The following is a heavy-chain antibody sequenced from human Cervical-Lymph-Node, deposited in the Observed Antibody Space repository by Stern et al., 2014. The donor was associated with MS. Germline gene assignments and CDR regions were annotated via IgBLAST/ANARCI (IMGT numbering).Heavy chain of an antibody. CDR2: LWYDGSNT. D-gene: IGHD3-10*01. V-gene: IGHV3-33*01. J-gene: IGHJ6*02. CDR3: ARGDPIGWFGELSYYYYYGMDV. Sequence: QVQLVQSGGGVVPPGRSLRLSCAASGFTFSSYGMHWVRQAPGKGLEWAAVLWYDGSNTSLADSGTGGFTISRANSKNTLYLQRNSLRAEDTAVYYWARGDPIGWFGELSYYYYYGMDVWAKGPRSPSP. CDR1: GFTFSSYG.